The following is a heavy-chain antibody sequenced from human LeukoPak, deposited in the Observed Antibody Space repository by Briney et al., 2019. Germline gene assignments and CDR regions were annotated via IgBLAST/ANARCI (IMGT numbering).Heavy chain of an antibody. V-gene: IGHV1-18*01. CDR1: GYTFTSYG. CDR2: ISAYNGNT. CDR3: ARGGSPDADCSSTSCYPPGNY. Sequence: ASVKVSYKASGYTFTSYGISWVRQAPGQGLEWMGWISAYNGNTNYAQKLQGRVTMTTDTSTSTAYMELRSLRSDDTAVYYCARGGSPDADCSSTSCYPPGNYWGQGTLVTVSS. D-gene: IGHD2-2*01. J-gene: IGHJ4*02.